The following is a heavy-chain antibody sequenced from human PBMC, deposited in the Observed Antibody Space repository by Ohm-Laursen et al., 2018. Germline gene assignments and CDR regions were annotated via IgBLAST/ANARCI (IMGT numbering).Heavy chain of an antibody. D-gene: IGHD6-13*01. J-gene: IGHJ4*02. CDR3: ARDGYPFDL. CDR2: IKQDGSEK. CDR1: GFTFSSFS. V-gene: IGHV3-7*01. Sequence: SLRLSCAASGFTFSSFSMSWVRQAPGKGLEWVANIKQDGSEKYYVDSVKGRFTISRDNAKNSLYLQMNSLRAEDTAVYYCARDGYPFDLWGQGTLVTVSS.